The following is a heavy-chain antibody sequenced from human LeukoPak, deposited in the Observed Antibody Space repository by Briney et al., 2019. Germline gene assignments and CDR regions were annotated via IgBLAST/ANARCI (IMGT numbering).Heavy chain of an antibody. CDR1: GFTFRSYA. CDR2: ISGSGGST. CDR3: AKGRCSSTSCSVDY. Sequence: GGSLRLSCAASGFTFRSYAMSWVRQAPGKGLEWVSAISGSGGSTYYADSVKGRFTISRDNSKNTLYLQMNSLRAEDTAVYYCAKGRCSSTSCSVDYWGQGTLVTVSS. V-gene: IGHV3-23*01. J-gene: IGHJ4*02. D-gene: IGHD2-2*01.